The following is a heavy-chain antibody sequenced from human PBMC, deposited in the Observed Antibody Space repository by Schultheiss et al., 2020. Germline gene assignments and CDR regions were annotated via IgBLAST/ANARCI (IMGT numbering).Heavy chain of an antibody. CDR2: ISYDGSNK. D-gene: IGHD2-2*02. CDR3: AKDWVPAAIAKPRDSYFQH. CDR1: GFTFSSYA. V-gene: IGHV3-30-3*01. J-gene: IGHJ1*01. Sequence: GESLKISCAASGFTFSSYAMHWVRQAPGKGLEWVAVISYDGSNKYYADSVKGRFTISRDNSKNTLYLQMNSLRAEDTAVYYCAKDWVPAAIAKPRDSYFQHWGQGTLVTVSS.